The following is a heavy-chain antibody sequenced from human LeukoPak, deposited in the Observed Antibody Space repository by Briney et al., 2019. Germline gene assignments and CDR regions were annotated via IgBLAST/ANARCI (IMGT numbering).Heavy chain of an antibody. Sequence: SQTLSLTCTVSGGSISSGGYYWSWIRQPPGKGLEWIGYIYHSGSTYYNPSLKSRVTISVDRSKNQFSLKLSSVTAADTAVYYCARQVREYYFDYWGQGTLVTVSS. CDR1: GGSISSGGYY. J-gene: IGHJ4*02. CDR3: ARQVREYYFDY. D-gene: IGHD3-10*01. V-gene: IGHV4-30-2*01. CDR2: IYHSGST.